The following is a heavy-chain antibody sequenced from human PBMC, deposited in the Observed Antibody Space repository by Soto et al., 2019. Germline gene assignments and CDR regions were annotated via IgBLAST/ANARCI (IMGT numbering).Heavy chain of an antibody. D-gene: IGHD3-22*01. CDR1: GFTFSSYG. J-gene: IGHJ5*02. CDR3: ARGAQIWTYYYDSSGYYTNWFDP. V-gene: IGHV3-33*01. Sequence: GGSLRLSCAASGFTFSSYGMHWVRQAPGKGLEWVAVIWYDGSNKYYADSVKGRFTISRDNSKNTLYLQMNGLRAEDTAVYYSARGAQIWTYYYDSSGYYTNWFDPWGQGTLVTVSS. CDR2: IWYDGSNK.